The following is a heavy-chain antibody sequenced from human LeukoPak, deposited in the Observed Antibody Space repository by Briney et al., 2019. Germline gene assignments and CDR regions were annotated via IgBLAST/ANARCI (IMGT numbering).Heavy chain of an antibody. J-gene: IGHJ4*02. V-gene: IGHV3-23*01. CDR2: ISGSGGST. Sequence: GGSLRLSCAASGFTFSSYAMSWVRQAPGKGLEWVSAISGSGGSTYYADSVKGRFTISRDNSKSALYIQMNSLRAEDTAVYYCARAKPKNMVRGLIMRRESRYYFDYWGQGTLVTVSS. CDR3: ARAKPKNMVRGLIMRRESRYYFDY. D-gene: IGHD3-10*01. CDR1: GFTFSSYA.